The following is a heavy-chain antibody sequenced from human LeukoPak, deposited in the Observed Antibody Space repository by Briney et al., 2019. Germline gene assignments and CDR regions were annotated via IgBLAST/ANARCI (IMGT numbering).Heavy chain of an antibody. J-gene: IGHJ4*02. CDR3: ASGGYFDY. Sequence: PSETLSLTCTVSGGSISNYYWSWIRQPPGKGLEWIGYIYYSGSINYNPSLKSRLTISVDTSKNQFSLKLSSVTAADTAVYYCASGGYFDYWGQGSLVTVSS. CDR2: IYYSGSI. V-gene: IGHV4-59*01. CDR1: GGSISNYY. D-gene: IGHD3-16*01.